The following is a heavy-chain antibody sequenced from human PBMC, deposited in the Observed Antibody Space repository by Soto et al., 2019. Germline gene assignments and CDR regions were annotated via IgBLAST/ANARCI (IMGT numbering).Heavy chain of an antibody. J-gene: IGHJ6*02. D-gene: IGHD2-21*01. CDR1: GYTFTSYD. CDR3: ARTSPIAYYYGMDV. V-gene: IGHV1-8*01. Sequence: QVQLVQSGAEVKKPGASVKVSCKASGYTFTSYDINWVRQATGQGLEWMGWMNPNSGNTGYAQKFQGRVTMTRNTSISTAYMELSSLRSEDTAVYYCARTSPIAYYYGMDVWGQGTTVTVSS. CDR2: MNPNSGNT.